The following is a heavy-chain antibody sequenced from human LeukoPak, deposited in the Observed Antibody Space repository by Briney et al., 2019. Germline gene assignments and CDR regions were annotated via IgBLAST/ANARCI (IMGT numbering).Heavy chain of an antibody. D-gene: IGHD6-13*01. V-gene: IGHV3-7*01. CDR3: ARVVDLIAAAGGWFDY. J-gene: IGHJ4*02. Sequence: GGSLRLSCAASGFTFSSYWMSWVRQAPGKGLEWVANIKQDGSEKYYVDSVKGRFTISRDNAKNSLYLQMNSLRAEDTAVYYCARVVDLIAAAGGWFDYWGQGTLVTVSS. CDR2: IKQDGSEK. CDR1: GFTFSSYW.